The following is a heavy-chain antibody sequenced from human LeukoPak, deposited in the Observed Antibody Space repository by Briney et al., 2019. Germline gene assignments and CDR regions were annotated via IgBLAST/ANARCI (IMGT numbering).Heavy chain of an antibody. CDR2: ISSSGSTI. Sequence: GGSLRLSCAASGFTFSDYYMSWIRQAPGKGLEWVSYISSSGSTIYYADSVKGRFTISRDNAKNSLYLQMNSLRAEDTAVYYCARDVPDYDFWSGYHFDYWGQGTLVTVSS. V-gene: IGHV3-11*04. D-gene: IGHD3-3*01. CDR3: ARDVPDYDFWSGYHFDY. J-gene: IGHJ4*02. CDR1: GFTFSDYY.